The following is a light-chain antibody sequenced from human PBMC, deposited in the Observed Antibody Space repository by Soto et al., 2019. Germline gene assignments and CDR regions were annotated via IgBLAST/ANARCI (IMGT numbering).Light chain of an antibody. V-gene: IGLV1-51*01. J-gene: IGLJ1*01. CDR2: DNN. CDR1: SSNIGNNY. CDR3: GTWDSSLSAYV. Sequence: QSVLTQSPSVYMAPGQKVTISCSGSSSNIGNNYVSWYQQLPGTGPKLLIYDNNKRPSGTPDRFSGSKSGTSATLGITGLQTGDEADYYCGTWDSSLSAYVFGTGTKVTVL.